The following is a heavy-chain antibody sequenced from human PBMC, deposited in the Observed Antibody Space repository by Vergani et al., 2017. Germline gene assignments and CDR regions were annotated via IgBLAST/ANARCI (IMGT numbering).Heavy chain of an antibody. CDR1: GGSMSGYY. D-gene: IGHD3-10*01. J-gene: IGHJ5*02. Sequence: QVRLQESGPGLVKPSETLSLTCSVSGGSMSGYYWSWIRQPPGKELEWIGYMYHSGSTNYNPSLETLVTISGDTSKNQFSLKPNSVTAADTAVYYCGRVADFYGLGSRLLDLWGQGILVTVSS. V-gene: IGHV4-59*01. CDR3: GRVADFYGLGSRLLDL. CDR2: MYHSGST.